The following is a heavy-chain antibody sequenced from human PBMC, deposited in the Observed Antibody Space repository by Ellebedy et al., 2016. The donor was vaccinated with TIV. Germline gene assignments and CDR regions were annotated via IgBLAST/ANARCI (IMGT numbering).Heavy chain of an antibody. J-gene: IGHJ5*02. CDR1: GFTFRNYW. CDR3: ARGTDPYFDLPNWLDP. CDR2: IKTDGTIS. V-gene: IGHV3-74*01. Sequence: GESLKISCAASGFTFRNYWMHWVRQAPGKGLVWVSRIKTDGTISDYAASVQGRFTISRDNAKNTLYLPMNNLRAEETAVYYCARGTDPYFDLPNWLDPWGQGTLVTVPP. D-gene: IGHD2/OR15-2a*01.